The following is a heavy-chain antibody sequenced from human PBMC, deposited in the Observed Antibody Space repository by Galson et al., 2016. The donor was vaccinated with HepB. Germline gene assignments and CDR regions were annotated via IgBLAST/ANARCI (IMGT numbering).Heavy chain of an antibody. D-gene: IGHD3-22*01. Sequence: QSGAEVKKPGESLKISCKGSEYTFTNYWIGWVRQMPGKGLEWMGIIYPADSDTRYSPSFQGQVTISADKSISTAYLQWSSLKASDTAMYYCARSFYYAAWPRNWVDPWGQGTLVTVSS. CDR2: IYPADSDT. CDR1: EYTFTNYW. V-gene: IGHV5-51*01. J-gene: IGHJ5*02. CDR3: ARSFYYAAWPRNWVDP.